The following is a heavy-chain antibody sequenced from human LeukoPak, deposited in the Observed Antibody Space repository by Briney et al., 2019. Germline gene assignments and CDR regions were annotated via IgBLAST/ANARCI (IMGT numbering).Heavy chain of an antibody. J-gene: IGHJ4*02. D-gene: IGHD3-10*01. V-gene: IGHV4-59*01. CDR2: IYYSGST. CDR1: GGSINNYY. Sequence: PSETLSLTCTVSGGSINNYYWSWIRQPPGKGLGWIGYIYYSGSTNYNPSLKSRLTISVDTSKNQFSLKLSSVTAADTAVYYCARYYYVSGSYYFDYWGQGTLVTASS. CDR3: ARYYYVSGSYYFDY.